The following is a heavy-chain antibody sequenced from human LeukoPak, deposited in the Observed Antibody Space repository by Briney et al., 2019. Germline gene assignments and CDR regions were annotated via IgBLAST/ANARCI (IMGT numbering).Heavy chain of an antibody. CDR3: ARGDYYDSRGSFDY. V-gene: IGHV4-4*07. J-gene: IGHJ4*02. CDR1: GGSISSYY. CDR2: IYTSGST. Sequence: SETLSLTCTVSGGSISSYYWSWIRQPAGKGLEWIGRIYTSGSTNYNPSLKSRVTISVDTSKNQFSLKLSSVTAADTAVYYCARGDYYDSRGSFDYWGQGTLVTVSS. D-gene: IGHD3-22*01.